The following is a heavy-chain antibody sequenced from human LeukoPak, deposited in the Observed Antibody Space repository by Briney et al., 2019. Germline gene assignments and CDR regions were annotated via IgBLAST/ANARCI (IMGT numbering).Heavy chain of an antibody. CDR1: GFTFSSYE. Sequence: GGSLRLSCAASGFTFSSYEMNWVRQAPGKGLEWVSYISSSGSTIYHADSVKGRFTISRDNAKNSLYLQMNSLRAEDTAVYYCARDWGIAVAGTGVHFDYWGQGTLVTVSS. V-gene: IGHV3-48*03. J-gene: IGHJ4*02. CDR2: ISSSGSTI. D-gene: IGHD6-19*01. CDR3: ARDWGIAVAGTGVHFDY.